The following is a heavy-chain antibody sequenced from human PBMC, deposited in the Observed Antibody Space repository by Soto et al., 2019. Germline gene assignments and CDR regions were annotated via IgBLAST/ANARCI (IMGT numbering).Heavy chain of an antibody. V-gene: IGHV4-4*01. CDR1: GGSISSSYW. CDR3: ARVSGSYYSGMDV. CDR2: IYHSGST. J-gene: IGHJ6*02. Sequence: QVQLQESGPGLVKPSGTLSLTCAVSGGSISSSYWWSWVRQPPGKGLEWIGEIYHSGSTNYNTSLKSRVTISVDKSKNQFSLKVTSVPAADTAVYCCARVSGSYYSGMDVWGQGTTVTVSS.